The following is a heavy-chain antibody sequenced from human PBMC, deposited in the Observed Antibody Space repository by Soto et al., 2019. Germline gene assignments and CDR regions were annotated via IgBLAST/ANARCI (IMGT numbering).Heavy chain of an antibody. V-gene: IGHV3-30*18. CDR3: AKEDGQQLAVGADAFDI. D-gene: IGHD6-13*01. CDR1: GFTFSSYG. CDR2: ISYDGSNK. Sequence: GGSLRLSCAASGFTFSSYGMHWVRQAPGKGLEWVAVISYDGSNKYYADSVKGRFTISRDNSKNTLYLQMNSLRAEDTAVYYCAKEDGQQLAVGADAFDIWGQGTMVTVSS. J-gene: IGHJ3*02.